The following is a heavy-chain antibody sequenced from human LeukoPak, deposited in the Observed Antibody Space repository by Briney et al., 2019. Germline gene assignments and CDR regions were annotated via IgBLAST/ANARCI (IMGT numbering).Heavy chain of an antibody. CDR1: GFTFSSYA. Sequence: GGSLRLSCAASGFTFSSYAMSWVRQAPGKGLEWVSAISGSGGSTYYADSVKGRFTSSRDNSKNTLYLHMNSLRAEDTAVYYCARDTKQQLVRLSYFDYWGQGTLVAVSS. J-gene: IGHJ4*02. V-gene: IGHV3-23*01. CDR3: ARDTKQQLVRLSYFDY. D-gene: IGHD6-13*01. CDR2: ISGSGGST.